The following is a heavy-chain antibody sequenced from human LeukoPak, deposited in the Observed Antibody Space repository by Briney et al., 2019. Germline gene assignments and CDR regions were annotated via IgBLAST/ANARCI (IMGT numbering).Heavy chain of an antibody. CDR1: GGSFSGYY. Sequence: SEPLSLTCAVYGGSFSGYYWSWIRQPPGKGLEWIGEINHSGSTNYNPSLKSRVTISVDTSKNQFSLKLRSVTAADTAVYYCARGGGYNWFDPWGQGTLVTVSS. V-gene: IGHV4-34*01. CDR3: ARGGGYNWFDP. CDR2: INHSGST. J-gene: IGHJ5*02.